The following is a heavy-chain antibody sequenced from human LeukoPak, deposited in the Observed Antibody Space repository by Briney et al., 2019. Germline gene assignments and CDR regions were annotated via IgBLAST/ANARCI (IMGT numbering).Heavy chain of an antibody. CDR1: GFTFSDSY. V-gene: IGHV3-11*03. CDR2: ISPSSSYT. D-gene: IGHD1-26*01. CDR3: ARIKRVGTTLYYFDF. J-gene: IGHJ4*02. Sequence: GGSLRLSCAASGFTFSDSYMSWIRRAPGKGLEGVSYISPSSSYTYYADSVKGRFTVSMDNAYNSLYLQMNSLRAEDTAVYYCARIKRVGTTLYYFDFWGQGTLVTVSS.